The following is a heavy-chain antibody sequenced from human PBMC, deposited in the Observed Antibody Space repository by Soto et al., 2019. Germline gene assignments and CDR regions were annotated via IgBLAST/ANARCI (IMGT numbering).Heavy chain of an antibody. Sequence: PSETLSLTCTVSVGSSSSYYWSWIRQPPGKGLEWIGYIYYSGSTNYNPSLKSRVTISVDTSKNQFSLKLSSVTAADTAVYYCARDREYYGSGSRYYYYGMDVWGQGTTVTVSS. CDR3: ARDREYYGSGSRYYYYGMDV. D-gene: IGHD3-10*01. J-gene: IGHJ6*02. CDR1: VGSSSSYY. CDR2: IYYSGST. V-gene: IGHV4-59*01.